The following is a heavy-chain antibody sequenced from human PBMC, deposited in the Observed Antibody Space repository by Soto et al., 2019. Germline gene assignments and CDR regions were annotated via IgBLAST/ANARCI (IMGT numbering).Heavy chain of an antibody. CDR2: ISGSGGST. Sequence: GGSLRLSCAASVFTFSSYAMSWVRQAPGKGLEWVSAISGSGGSTYYADSVKGRFTISRDNSKNTLYLQMNSLRAEDTAVYYCAKSYPYYDRPVPRGYFDYWGQGTLVTVSS. D-gene: IGHD3-22*01. J-gene: IGHJ4*02. CDR1: VFTFSSYA. CDR3: AKSYPYYDRPVPRGYFDY. V-gene: IGHV3-23*01.